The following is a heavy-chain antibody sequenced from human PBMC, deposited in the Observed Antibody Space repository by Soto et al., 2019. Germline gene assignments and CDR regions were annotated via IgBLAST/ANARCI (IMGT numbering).Heavy chain of an antibody. CDR1: GDSISSGGYY. CDR3: ARTNPTGTAIIKGYFDH. J-gene: IGHJ4*02. D-gene: IGHD5-18*01. Sequence: QAQLQESGPGLVKTSQTLSLTCTVSGDSISSGGYYWSWIRQHPGKGLEWIASISYSGSTSYDPSLKSRLTISIETSKNQFSLKVNSVTAADTAVYYCARTNPTGTAIIKGYFDHWGQGTLITVSS. V-gene: IGHV4-31*03. CDR2: ISYSGST.